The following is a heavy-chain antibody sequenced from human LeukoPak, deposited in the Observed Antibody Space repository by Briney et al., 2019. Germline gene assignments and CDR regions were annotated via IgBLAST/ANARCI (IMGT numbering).Heavy chain of an antibody. CDR1: GVSISTHY. CDR3: ARDANYYGSGSYFEGTFDY. V-gene: IGHV4-59*11. CDR2: IYHNGIT. J-gene: IGHJ4*02. Sequence: SETLCLTCNASGVSISTHYWSWIRQSPGKGLEWIGYIYHNGITNYTPSLKSRVTISIDTSKNEFSLKLTSVIAADTAVYFCARDANYYGSGSYFEGTFDYWGQGSLVTVSS. D-gene: IGHD3-10*01.